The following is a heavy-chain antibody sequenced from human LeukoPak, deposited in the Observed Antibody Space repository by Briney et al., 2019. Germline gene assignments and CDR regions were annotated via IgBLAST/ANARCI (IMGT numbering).Heavy chain of an antibody. J-gene: IGHJ4*02. V-gene: IGHV3-33*01. CDR2: IWYDGSNQ. Sequence: GRSLRLSCAASGLTFSNYGMHWVRQAPGKGLEWVAVIWYDGSNQYYADSVKGRFTISRDNSKNTLYLQMNSLRAVDTAVYYCAANFDFWGQGTLVTVSS. CDR3: AANFDF. CDR1: GLTFSNYG.